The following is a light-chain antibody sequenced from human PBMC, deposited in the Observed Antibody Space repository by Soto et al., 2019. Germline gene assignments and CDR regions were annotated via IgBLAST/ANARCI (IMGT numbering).Light chain of an antibody. J-gene: IGKJ1*01. CDR3: QQYGSSRGT. CDR2: GAS. Sequence: EIVLTQSPGTLSLSPGERATLSCRASQSVSSSYLAWYQQKPGQAPRLLIYGASSRATVIPDRFSGSGSGTDFTLTISRLEPEGVAVYYCQQYGSSRGTFGQGTKVEIK. CDR1: QSVSSSY. V-gene: IGKV3-20*01.